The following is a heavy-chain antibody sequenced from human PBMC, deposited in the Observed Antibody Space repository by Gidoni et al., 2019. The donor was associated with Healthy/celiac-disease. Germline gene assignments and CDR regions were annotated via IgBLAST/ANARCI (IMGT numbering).Heavy chain of an antibody. CDR2: IIPILGIA. D-gene: IGHD1-1*01. Sequence: QVQLVQSGAEVNKPGSSVKVSCKASGVTFSSYAISWVRQAPGQGLEWMGRIIPILGIANYAQKFQGRVTITADKSTSTAYMELSRLRAEDTAVYYCARLPLDDGQGGFDYWGQGTLVTVSS. J-gene: IGHJ4*02. V-gene: IGHV1-69*04. CDR3: ARLPLDDGQGGFDY. CDR1: GVTFSSYA.